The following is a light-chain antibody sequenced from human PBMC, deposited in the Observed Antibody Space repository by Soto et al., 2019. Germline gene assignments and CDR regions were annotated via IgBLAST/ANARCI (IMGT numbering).Light chain of an antibody. CDR1: QSISIW. Sequence: DIQMTQSPSTLSASVGDRVTITCRASQSISIWLAWYQQKPGQAPKVLIYKASSLQGGVPARFSGSGSGTEFTLTISSLQPDDFATYYCQQYKSYPYTFGQGSKLEIK. CDR3: QQYKSYPYT. CDR2: KAS. J-gene: IGKJ2*01. V-gene: IGKV1-5*03.